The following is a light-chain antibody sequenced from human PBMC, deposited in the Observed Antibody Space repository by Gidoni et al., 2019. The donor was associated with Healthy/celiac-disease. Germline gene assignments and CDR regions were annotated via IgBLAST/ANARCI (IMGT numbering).Light chain of an antibody. CDR1: QSISSY. Sequence: DIQMTQSPSSLSASVGDRVTIPCRASQSISSYLNWYQQKPGKAPKLLIYAASSLQSGVPSRFSGSGSGTDFTLTISSLQPEDFATYYCQPSYSTPCTFGQGTQVEIK. J-gene: IGKJ1*01. CDR2: AAS. V-gene: IGKV1-39*01. CDR3: QPSYSTPCT.